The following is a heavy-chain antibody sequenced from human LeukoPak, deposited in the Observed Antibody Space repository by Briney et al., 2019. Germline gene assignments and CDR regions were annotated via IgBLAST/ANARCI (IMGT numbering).Heavy chain of an antibody. D-gene: IGHD1-26*01. CDR3: ARDYSG. V-gene: IGHV3-7*01. Sequence: GGSLRLSCAASGFTFSSYWMSWVGQAPGKGLEWLANIKQDGTEKNYLNSVKGRFTISRDNAKNSLYLQMNSLRAEDTAVYYCARDYSGWGQGTLVTVSS. CDR2: IKQDGTEK. CDR1: GFTFSSYW. J-gene: IGHJ4*02.